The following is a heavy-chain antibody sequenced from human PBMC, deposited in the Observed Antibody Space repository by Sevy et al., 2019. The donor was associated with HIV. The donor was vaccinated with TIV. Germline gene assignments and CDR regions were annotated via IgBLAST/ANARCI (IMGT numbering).Heavy chain of an antibody. D-gene: IGHD6-13*01. Sequence: GGSLRLSCAASGFTFSSYAMHWVRQAPGKGLEWVAAISYDGSNKYYADSVKGRFTISRDNSKNTLYLQMNSLRAEDTAVYYCARDLRYSSSRMDAFDIWGQGTMVTVSS. CDR2: ISYDGSNK. CDR3: ARDLRYSSSRMDAFDI. CDR1: GFTFSSYA. J-gene: IGHJ3*02. V-gene: IGHV3-30-3*01.